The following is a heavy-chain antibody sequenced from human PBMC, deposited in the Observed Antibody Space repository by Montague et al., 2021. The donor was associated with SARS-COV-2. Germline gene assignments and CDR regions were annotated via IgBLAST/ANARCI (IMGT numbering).Heavy chain of an antibody. CDR1: GGSFSGYY. D-gene: IGHD3-10*01. CDR2: INHSGST. J-gene: IGHJ6*02. CDR3: ARVRYYGSGTSLGMDV. Sequence: SETLSLTCAVYGGSFSGYYWSWIRQPPGKGLERIWEINHSGSTNYNPSLKSRVTISVDTSKNQFSLKLSSVTAADTAVYYCARVRYYGSGTSLGMDVWGQGTTVTVSS. V-gene: IGHV4-34*01.